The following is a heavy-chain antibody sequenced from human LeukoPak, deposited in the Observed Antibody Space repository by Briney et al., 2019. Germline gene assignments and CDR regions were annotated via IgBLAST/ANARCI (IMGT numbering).Heavy chain of an antibody. CDR1: GYTFTTYG. CDR3: ARGLDYYDGTGYRSYWYFDL. J-gene: IGHJ2*01. CDR2: ISAYSGRT. D-gene: IGHD3-22*01. V-gene: IGHV1-18*01. Sequence: GASVNVSCKASGYTFTTYGLSWVRQAPGQGLEWMGWISAYSGRTNYGEKVQDRVTMTTDTSTSTAYMELRSLRSDDTAVYYCARGLDYYDGTGYRSYWYFDLWGRGTLVTVSS.